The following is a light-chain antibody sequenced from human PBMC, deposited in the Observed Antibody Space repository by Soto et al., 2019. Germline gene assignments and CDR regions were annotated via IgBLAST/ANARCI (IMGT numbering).Light chain of an antibody. CDR1: INDVGGYNY. J-gene: IGLJ3*02. CDR2: EVT. CDR3: SSYAGSNSLGV. Sequence: QSALTQPPSASGSPGQSVTISCTGTINDVGGYNYVSWYQQLPGKAPKLMIYEVTKRPSGVPDRFSGSKSGNTASLTVSGLQAEDEADYYSSSYAGSNSLGVFGGGTKVTVL. V-gene: IGLV2-8*01.